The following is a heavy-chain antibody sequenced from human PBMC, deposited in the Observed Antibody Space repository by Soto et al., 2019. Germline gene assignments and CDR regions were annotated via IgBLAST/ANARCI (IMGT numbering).Heavy chain of an antibody. Sequence: QLQLQESGPGLVKPSETLSLTCTVSGGSISSSSYYWGWIRQPPGKGLEWIGSIYYSGSTYYNPSLKSRVTISVDTSKNQFSLKLSSVTAADTAVYYCARRRYYGSGSYYNVANWFDPWCQGTLVTVSS. D-gene: IGHD3-10*01. J-gene: IGHJ5*02. CDR1: GGSISSSSYY. CDR3: ARRRYYGSGSYYNVANWFDP. CDR2: IYYSGST. V-gene: IGHV4-39*01.